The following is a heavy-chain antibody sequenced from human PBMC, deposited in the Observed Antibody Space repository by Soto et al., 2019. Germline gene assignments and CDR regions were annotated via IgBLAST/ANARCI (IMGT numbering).Heavy chain of an antibody. CDR3: AKRRTAAAGHFDY. D-gene: IGHD6-13*01. J-gene: IGHJ4*02. CDR1: GFTFSSYA. Sequence: GGSLRLSWAASGFTFSSYAMTWVRQAPGKGLEWVSTFSGSGGNTYYADSVKGRFTISRDDSKNTLYLQMNSLRAEDTAVYYCAKRRTAAAGHFDYWGQGTLVTVSS. V-gene: IGHV3-23*01. CDR2: FSGSGGNT.